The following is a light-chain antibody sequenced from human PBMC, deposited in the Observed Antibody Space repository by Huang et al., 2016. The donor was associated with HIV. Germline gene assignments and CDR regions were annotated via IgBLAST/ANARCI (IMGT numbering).Light chain of an antibody. CDR1: QTIRKL. Sequence: DIQLTQSPSTLSASIGDRVTITCRASQTIRKLLAWYQQKPGQAPKLLISCSSTLQSGVPARFSGSGSGTEFTLTINNLQPDTSATYFCQQYDTYPWTFGQGTKVEIK. CDR2: CSS. J-gene: IGKJ1*01. V-gene: IGKV1-5*01. CDR3: QQYDTYPWT.